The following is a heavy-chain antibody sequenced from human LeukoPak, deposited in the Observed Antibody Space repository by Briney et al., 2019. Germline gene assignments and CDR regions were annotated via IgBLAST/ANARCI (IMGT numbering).Heavy chain of an antibody. D-gene: IGHD5-24*01. CDR2: IYLGDSDT. Sequence: NLGESLKISCKDSGYSFPSYWIAWVRQMPGKGLEWMGIIYLGDSDTRYSPSFQGQVTISADKSISSAYLQWSSLKASDTAIYYCARLRGVEMGTIRGPFDIRGQGTMVTVSS. V-gene: IGHV5-51*01. CDR1: GYSFPSYW. J-gene: IGHJ3*02. CDR3: ARLRGVEMGTIRGPFDI.